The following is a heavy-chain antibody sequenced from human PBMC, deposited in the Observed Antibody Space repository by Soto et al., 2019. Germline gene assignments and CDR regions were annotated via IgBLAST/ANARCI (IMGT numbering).Heavy chain of an antibody. J-gene: IGHJ4*02. D-gene: IGHD6-19*01. V-gene: IGHV4-4*02. CDR3: ARDTGWGLGY. CDR2: IYYSGGT. CDR1: GDSINSDYS. Sequence: QVQLQESGPGLVRPSGTLSLSCAVSGDSINSDYSWNWVRQSPGKGLEWIAEIYYSGGTSYNPSLKSRVTISMDKSKNQFSLNLTSVTAADTAMYYCARDTGWGLGYWGQGTLVTVSP.